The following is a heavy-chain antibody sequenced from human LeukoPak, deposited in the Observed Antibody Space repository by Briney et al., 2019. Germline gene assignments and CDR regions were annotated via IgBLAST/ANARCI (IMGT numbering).Heavy chain of an antibody. CDR3: ARDLLYYDIAGA. CDR1: GYTFTGYY. CDR2: INPNSGGT. Sequence: ASVKVSCKASGYTFTGYYMHWVRQAPGQGLEWMGRINPNSGGTNYAQKFQGRVTMTRDTSISTAYMELSRLRSDDTAVYYCARDLLYYDIAGAWGQGTLVTVSS. J-gene: IGHJ5*02. D-gene: IGHD3-22*01. V-gene: IGHV1-2*06.